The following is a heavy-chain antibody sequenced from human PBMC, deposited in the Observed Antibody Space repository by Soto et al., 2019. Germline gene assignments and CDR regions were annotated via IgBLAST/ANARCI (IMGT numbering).Heavy chain of an antibody. CDR1: GFTVSSNY. CDR3: ARSSTYYYDSSLPY. V-gene: IGHV3-53*01. J-gene: IGHJ4*02. CDR2: IYSGGST. D-gene: IGHD3-22*01. Sequence: SGGSLRLSCAASGFTVSSNYMSWVRQAPGKGLEWVSVIYSGGSTYYADSVKGRFTISRDNSKNTLYLQMNSLRAEDTAVYYCARSSTYYYDSSLPYWGQGTLVTVSS.